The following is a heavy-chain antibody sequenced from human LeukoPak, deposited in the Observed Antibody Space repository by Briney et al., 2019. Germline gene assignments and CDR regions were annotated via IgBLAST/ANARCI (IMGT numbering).Heavy chain of an antibody. Sequence: PGGSLRLSCAASGFTFSSYSMNWLRQAPGKGLEGVSSISSSSSYIYYADSVKGRFTISRDNAKNSLYLQMNSLSAEDKGVYYCARAVSGSYGYGGQGTLVTVSS. J-gene: IGHJ4*02. CDR3: ARAVSGSYGY. CDR2: ISSSSSYI. D-gene: IGHD1-26*01. CDR1: GFTFSSYS. V-gene: IGHV3-21*01.